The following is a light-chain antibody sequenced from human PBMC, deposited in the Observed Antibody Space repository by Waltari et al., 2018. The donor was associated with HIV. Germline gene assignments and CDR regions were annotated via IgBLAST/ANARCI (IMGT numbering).Light chain of an antibody. CDR1: SIDVGSHKV. CDR2: DVI. V-gene: IGLV2-23*02. J-gene: IGLJ1*01. CDR3: CSYAGSTTHV. Sequence: QSALTQPASVSGSPGQSITIPCTGTSIDVGSHKVVSWYQKHPGKAHKLIIYDVIKRPSGVSNRFSGSKSGNTASLTISGLQAEDEADYYCCSYAGSTTHVFGTGTKVTVL.